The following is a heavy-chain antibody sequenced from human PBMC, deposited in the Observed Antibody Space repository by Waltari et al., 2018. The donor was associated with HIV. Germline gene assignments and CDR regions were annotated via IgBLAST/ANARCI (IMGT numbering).Heavy chain of an antibody. J-gene: IGHJ4*02. V-gene: IGHV4-38-2*01. D-gene: IGHD3-16*02. CDR1: DYSLSSGYY. CDR3: ASAFIEYFDY. CDR2: IYHSGNT. Sequence: QVQLQESGPGLVKLSETLSLTCVVSDYSLSSGYYWGWIRQPPGKGLEGIGNIYHSGNTYYNPSLMSRVTISVDTSKNQFSLRLSSVTAADTAVYYCASAFIEYFDYWGQGTLVTVSS.